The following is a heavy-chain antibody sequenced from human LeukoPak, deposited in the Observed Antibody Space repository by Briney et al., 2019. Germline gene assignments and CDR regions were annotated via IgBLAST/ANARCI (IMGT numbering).Heavy chain of an antibody. Sequence: GGSLRLSCAASGFTVSSNYMSWVRQAPGKGLEWVSVIYSGGSTYYADSVKGRFTISRDNSKNTLYLQMNSLRAEDTAVYYCARGPRLYYYYGMDVWGQGTTVTVSS. V-gene: IGHV3-53*01. J-gene: IGHJ6*02. CDR2: IYSGGST. CDR3: ARGPRLYYYYGMDV. CDR1: GFTVSSNY.